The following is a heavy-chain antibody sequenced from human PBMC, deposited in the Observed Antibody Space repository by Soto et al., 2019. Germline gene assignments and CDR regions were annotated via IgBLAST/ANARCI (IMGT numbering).Heavy chain of an antibody. CDR3: ARISGLPVDFDY. Sequence: QVQLQESGPGLVKPSETLSLTCTVSGVSINSHYWSWIRQPPGKGLEWIGFSFHSGSANYNPSIKSRVTISVDTSKNQFSLNLNSVTAADTAVYYCARISGLPVDFDYWGQGTLVTVSS. V-gene: IGHV4-59*11. D-gene: IGHD3-10*01. CDR1: GVSINSHY. J-gene: IGHJ4*02. CDR2: SFHSGSA.